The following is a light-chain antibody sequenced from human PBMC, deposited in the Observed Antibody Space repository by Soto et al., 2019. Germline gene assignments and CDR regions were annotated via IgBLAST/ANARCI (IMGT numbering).Light chain of an antibody. V-gene: IGLV3-9*01. Sequence: SYELTQPLSVSVALGQTAILACGGNNIGSKNVHWYQQKPGQAPVLVIYRDNNRPSGIPERFSGSNSGNTATLTISRAQARDEADYYCQVWDSSTVVFGGGTKLTVL. CDR1: NIGSKN. J-gene: IGLJ2*01. CDR2: RDN. CDR3: QVWDSSTVV.